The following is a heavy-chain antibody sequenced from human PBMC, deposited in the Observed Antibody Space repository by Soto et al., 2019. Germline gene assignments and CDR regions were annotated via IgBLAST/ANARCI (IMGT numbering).Heavy chain of an antibody. CDR1: GFTFSSYG. J-gene: IGHJ4*02. D-gene: IGHD1-7*01. CDR3: AKDRRAGGNYGLYSDF. Sequence: EVQLLDSGGGLVRPGGSLRLSCAASGFTFSSYGVTWVRQAPGKGLEWVSFSSATGAGTYYADSVKGRFTISRDNSKNTLYLQMTSLRADDTAVYYCAKDRRAGGNYGLYSDFCGQGALVIVSS. CDR2: SSATGAGT. V-gene: IGHV3-23*01.